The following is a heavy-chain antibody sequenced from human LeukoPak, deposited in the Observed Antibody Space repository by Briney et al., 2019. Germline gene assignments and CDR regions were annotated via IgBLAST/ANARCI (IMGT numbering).Heavy chain of an antibody. CDR2: LYSGGAT. CDR3: TKLKGWYGEGFFDY. J-gene: IGHJ4*02. CDR1: GFTVSSNY. V-gene: IGHV3-53*01. D-gene: IGHD6-19*01. Sequence: GGSLRLSCAASGFTVSSNYMSWVRQPAGKGLEWVSVLYSGGATFYADSVEGRFTISRDTSKNTLYLQINDLRADDTAVYYCTKLKGWYGEGFFDYWGQGTLVTVSS.